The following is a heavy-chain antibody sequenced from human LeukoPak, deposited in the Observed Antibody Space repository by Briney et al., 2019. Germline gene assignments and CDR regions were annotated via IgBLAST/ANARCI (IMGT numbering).Heavy chain of an antibody. Sequence: SQTLSLTCTVSGGSIISGSYYWSWIRQPAGKGLEWIGRIYASGSANCNPSLKSRVTMSVDTSKNQFPLKLSSVTAADTAVYYCARVSVAATNSFDYWGQGTLVTVSS. CDR3: ARVSVAATNSFDY. V-gene: IGHV4-61*02. J-gene: IGHJ4*02. D-gene: IGHD1-26*01. CDR2: IYASGSA. CDR1: GGSIISGSYY.